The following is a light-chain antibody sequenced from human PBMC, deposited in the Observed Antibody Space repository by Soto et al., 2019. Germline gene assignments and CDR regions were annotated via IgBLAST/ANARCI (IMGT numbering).Light chain of an antibody. V-gene: IGKV1-5*01. Sequence: IQMTHSPSTLYASLRDRVTITCLPSQSISSWLAWYQEKPGKAAKPLIYDASSLESGVPSRFSGRGSGTEFTLTISSLQPDDFAPYHCHQYNSDSRVTFVGGTQVDIK. CDR2: DAS. CDR3: HQYNSDSRVT. J-gene: IGKJ4*01. CDR1: QSISSW.